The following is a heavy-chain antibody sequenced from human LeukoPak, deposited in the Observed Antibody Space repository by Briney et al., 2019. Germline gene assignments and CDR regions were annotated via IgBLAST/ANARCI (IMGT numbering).Heavy chain of an antibody. CDR2: IYYSGST. J-gene: IGHJ4*02. V-gene: IGHV4-39*01. Sequence: NPSETLCLTCTVSGGSISSSSYYWGWIRQPPGKGLEWIGSIYYSGSTYYNPSLKSPVTVSVDTSKNQFSLKLRSVTASDTAVYYCARHDGIAAPHDYWGQGTLLTVSS. D-gene: IGHD6-13*01. CDR3: ARHDGIAAPHDY. CDR1: GGSISSSSYY.